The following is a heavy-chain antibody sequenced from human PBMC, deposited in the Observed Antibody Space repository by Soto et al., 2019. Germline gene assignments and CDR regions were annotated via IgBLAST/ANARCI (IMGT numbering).Heavy chain of an antibody. CDR2: IKYDGSEK. J-gene: IGHJ4*02. CDR1: GFTFSSYW. D-gene: IGHD6-19*01. Sequence: EVQLVESGGGLVQPGGSLRLSCAASGFTFSSYWMTWVRQAPGKGLEWVANIKYDGSEKYYVDSVKGRFTISRDNAENSLNLQMNSLRAEDTAVYYCARGDSGWEEGGYWGQGTLVTVSS. CDR3: ARGDSGWEEGGY. V-gene: IGHV3-7*01.